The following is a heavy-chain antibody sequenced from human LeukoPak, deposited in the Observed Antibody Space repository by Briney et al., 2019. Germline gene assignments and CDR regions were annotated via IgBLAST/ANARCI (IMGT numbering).Heavy chain of an antibody. CDR3: ARGGAYDSSGYDQNHFDY. V-gene: IGHV1-2*02. J-gene: IGHJ4*02. CDR2: INPNSGGT. Sequence: ASVKVSCKASGYTFTSYYMHWVRQAPGQGLEWMGWINPNSGGTNYAQKFQGRVTMTRDTSISTAYMELSRLRSDDTAVYYCARGGAYDSSGYDQNHFDYWGQGTLVTVSS. CDR1: GYTFTSYY. D-gene: IGHD3-22*01.